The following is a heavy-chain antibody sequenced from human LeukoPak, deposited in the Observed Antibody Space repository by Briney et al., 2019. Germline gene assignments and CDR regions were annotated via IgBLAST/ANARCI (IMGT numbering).Heavy chain of an antibody. CDR3: ARHLIVVLPAATDYYFDY. CDR2: IYYSGST. V-gene: IGHV4-39*01. J-gene: IGHJ4*02. CDR1: GGSISSSSYY. Sequence: SETLSLTCTVSGGSISSSSYYWGWIRQPPGKGLGWIGSIYYSGSTYYNPSLKSRVTISVDTSKNQFSLKLSSVPAAHTAVYYCARHLIVVLPAATDYYFDYWGQGTLVTVSS. D-gene: IGHD2-2*01.